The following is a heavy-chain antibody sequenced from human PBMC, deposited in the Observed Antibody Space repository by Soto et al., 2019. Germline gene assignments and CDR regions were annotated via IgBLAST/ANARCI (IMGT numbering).Heavy chain of an antibody. CDR2: ISYDGSNK. D-gene: IGHD5-12*01. CDR1: GFTFSSYA. CDR3: AGTRSDQREMATTEYDAFNI. Sequence: GGSLRLSCAASGFTFSSYAMHWVRQAPGKGLEWVAVISYDGSNKYYADSVKGRFTISRDNSKNTLYLQMNGLRAEDTAVYYCAGTRSDQREMATTEYDAFNIWGQGTMVTVSS. J-gene: IGHJ3*02. V-gene: IGHV3-30-3*01.